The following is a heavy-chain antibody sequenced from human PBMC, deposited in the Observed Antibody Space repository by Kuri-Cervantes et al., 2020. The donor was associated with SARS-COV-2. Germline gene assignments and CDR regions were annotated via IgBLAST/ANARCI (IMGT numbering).Heavy chain of an antibody. V-gene: IGHV1-69*06. CDR3: AKSTAMTKQDGLDV. D-gene: IGHD4-17*01. J-gene: IGHJ6*02. CDR2: IIPIFGTA. CDR1: GYTFTSYG. Sequence: SVKVSCKASGYTFTSYGISWVRQAPGQGLEWMGGIIPIFGTANYAQKFQGRVTITADKSTSTAYMELSSLRAEDTAVYYCAKSTAMTKQDGLDVWGQGTTVTVSS.